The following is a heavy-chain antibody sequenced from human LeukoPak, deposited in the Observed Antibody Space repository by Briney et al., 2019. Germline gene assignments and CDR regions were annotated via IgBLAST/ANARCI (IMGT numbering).Heavy chain of an antibody. D-gene: IGHD4-17*01. Sequence: GGSLRLSCAASGFTFSSYDMHWVRQATGKGLEWVSAIGTAGDTYYPGSVKGRFTISRENAKNSLYLQMNSLGAEDTAVYYCARGDYDYGAYDYWGQGTLVTVSS. CDR2: IGTAGDT. CDR3: ARGDYDYGAYDY. CDR1: GFTFSSYD. V-gene: IGHV3-13*01. J-gene: IGHJ4*02.